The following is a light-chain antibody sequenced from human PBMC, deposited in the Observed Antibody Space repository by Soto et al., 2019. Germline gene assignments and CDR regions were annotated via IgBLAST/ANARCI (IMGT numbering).Light chain of an antibody. CDR2: GAS. Sequence: EIVLTQSPGTLSLSPGERATLSCRASQSVAGTSLAWYQQKPGQAPRVLMYGASSRATAIPDRFSGSGFGTDCTLIISRLEPEDAAVYYCQQYGSSPRTFGQGTKVEIK. J-gene: IGKJ1*01. CDR3: QQYGSSPRT. V-gene: IGKV3-20*01. CDR1: QSVAGTS.